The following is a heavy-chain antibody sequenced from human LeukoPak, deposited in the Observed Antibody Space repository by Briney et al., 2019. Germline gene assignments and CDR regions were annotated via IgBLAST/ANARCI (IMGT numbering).Heavy chain of an antibody. J-gene: IGHJ1*01. V-gene: IGHV1-3*01. D-gene: IGHD6-13*01. CDR1: GYTFTSYA. CDR3: ARDRSSSWYSAYFQH. CDR2: INAGNGNT. Sequence: ASVKVSCKASGYTFTSYAMHWVRQAPGQRLEWMGWINAGNGNTKYSQKFQGRVTITRDTSASTAYMELSSLRSEDTAVYYCARDRSSSWYSAYFQHWGQGTLVTVSS.